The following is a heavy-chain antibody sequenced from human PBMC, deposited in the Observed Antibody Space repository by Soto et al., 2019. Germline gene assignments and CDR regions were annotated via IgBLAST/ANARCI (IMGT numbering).Heavy chain of an antibody. D-gene: IGHD6-13*01. CDR1: GDSVSSTSAA. J-gene: IGHJ4*02. CDR3: ARDPGRTAAGFAY. V-gene: IGHV6-1*01. CDR2: TYYRAKWYN. Sequence: QVQLQQSGPGLVKPSQTLSLTCVISGDSVSSTSAAWNWLRQSPSRGLEWLGRTYYRAKWYNEYAVSVKSRITINPDTSKNQFSLQLDSVTPEDTAVYYCARDPGRTAAGFAYWRQGALVTVSS.